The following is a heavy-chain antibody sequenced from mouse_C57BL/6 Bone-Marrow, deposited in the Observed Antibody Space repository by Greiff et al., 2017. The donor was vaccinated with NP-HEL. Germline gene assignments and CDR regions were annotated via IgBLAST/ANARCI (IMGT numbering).Heavy chain of an antibody. J-gene: IGHJ3*01. CDR2: IDPSDSYT. V-gene: IGHV1-69*01. Sequence: VQLQQSGAELVMPGASVKLSCKASGYTFTSYWMHWVKQRPGQGLEWIGEIDPSDSYTNYNQKFKGKSTLTVDKSSSTAYMQLSSLTSDDSAVYYCAREGNWVFAYWCQGTLVTVSA. CDR3: AREGNWVFAY. D-gene: IGHD4-1*01. CDR1: GYTFTSYW.